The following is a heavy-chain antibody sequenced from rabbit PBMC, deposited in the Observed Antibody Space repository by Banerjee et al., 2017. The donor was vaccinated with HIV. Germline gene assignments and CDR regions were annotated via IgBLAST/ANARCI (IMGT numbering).Heavy chain of an antibody. Sequence: EQLEESGGDLVKPEGSLTLTCTASGFSFSAKYVMCWVRQAPGKGLEWIACINTSTGNTVYASWAKGRFTVSKTSPTTVTLQMTSLTVADTATYLCAGSLVDNANLWGPGTLVTVS. V-gene: IGHV1S45*01. D-gene: IGHD1-1*01. CDR2: INTSTGNT. CDR3: AGSLVDNANL. CDR1: GFSFSAKYV. J-gene: IGHJ4*01.